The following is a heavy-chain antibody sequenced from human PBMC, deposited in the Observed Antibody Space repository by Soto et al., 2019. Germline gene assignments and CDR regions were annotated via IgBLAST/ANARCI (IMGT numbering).Heavy chain of an antibody. D-gene: IGHD3-22*01. CDR3: ARSFDYYDSSGYDY. CDR2: IYYSGST. CDR1: GGSISSGGYY. J-gene: IGHJ4*02. Sequence: QVQLQESGPGLVKPSQTLSLTRTVSGGSISSGGYYWSWIRQHPGKGLEWIGYIYYSGSTYYNPSLKSRVTMSVDTSKNQFSLKLSSVTAADTAVYYCARSFDYYDSSGYDYWGQGTLVTVSS. V-gene: IGHV4-31*03.